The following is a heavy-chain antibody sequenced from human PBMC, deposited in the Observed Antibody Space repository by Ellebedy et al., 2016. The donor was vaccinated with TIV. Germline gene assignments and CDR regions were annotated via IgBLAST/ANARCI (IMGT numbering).Heavy chain of an antibody. V-gene: IGHV3-21*01. CDR3: ARKVPAPTTVPPNWYFDL. Sequence: GESLKISCAASGFPFSSYTLNWVRQAPGKGLEWVSSISTSSSYIYYADSVKGRFTISRDNAKNSLFLQMTSLRAEDTAVYYCARKVPAPTTVPPNWYFDLWGRGTLVTVSS. CDR2: ISTSSSYI. CDR1: GFPFSSYT. D-gene: IGHD4-17*01. J-gene: IGHJ2*01.